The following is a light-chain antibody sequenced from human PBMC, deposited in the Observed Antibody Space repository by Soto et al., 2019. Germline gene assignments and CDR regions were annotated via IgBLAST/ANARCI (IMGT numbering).Light chain of an antibody. J-gene: IGLJ1*01. Sequence: QSALTQPASVSPSPGQSITISCTGTRSDVGGYNFVSWYQQHPGKAPKLMLFEVSNRPSGVSTRFSGSKSGNTASLTISGLQAEDEADYYCSSHTSSSTRVFGTGTKATVL. CDR1: RSDVGGYNF. CDR2: EVS. CDR3: SSHTSSSTRV. V-gene: IGLV2-14*01.